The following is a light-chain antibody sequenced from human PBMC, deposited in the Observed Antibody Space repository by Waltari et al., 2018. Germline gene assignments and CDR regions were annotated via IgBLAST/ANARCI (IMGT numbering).Light chain of an antibody. Sequence: IMLTQSPGTLSLSPGERATLSCRAIQSISRYLAWYQQKPGQAPRLLIYGASTRATGIPDRFSGSGSGTDFSPTISGLEPEDSAVYYCQHHFRLPATFGQGTKVEIK. CDR2: GAS. CDR3: QHHFRLPAT. V-gene: IGKV3-20*01. CDR1: QSISRY. J-gene: IGKJ1*01.